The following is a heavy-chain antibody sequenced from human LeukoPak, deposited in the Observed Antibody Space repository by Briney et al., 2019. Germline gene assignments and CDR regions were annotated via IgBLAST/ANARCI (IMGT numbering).Heavy chain of an antibody. D-gene: IGHD4-23*01. J-gene: IGHJ4*02. Sequence: EWVSYISSSSSSIYYADSVKGRFTISRDNAKNSVYLQMNSLRAEDTAVYYCASLSLRWSDYWGQGTLVTVSS. V-gene: IGHV3-48*04. CDR2: ISSSSSSI. CDR3: ASLSLRWSDY.